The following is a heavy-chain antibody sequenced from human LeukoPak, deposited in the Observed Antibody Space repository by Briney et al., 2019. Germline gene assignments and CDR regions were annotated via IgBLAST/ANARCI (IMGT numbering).Heavy chain of an antibody. Sequence: GGSLRLSCAASGFTFSSYSMNWVRQAPGKGLEWEANIKQDGSEKYYVDSVKGRFTISRDNANNLLYLQMNSLRAEDTAVYYCARGWIQLWPFDYWGQGTLVTVSS. CDR3: ARGWIQLWPFDY. V-gene: IGHV3-7*01. CDR2: IKQDGSEK. J-gene: IGHJ4*02. D-gene: IGHD5-18*01. CDR1: GFTFSSYS.